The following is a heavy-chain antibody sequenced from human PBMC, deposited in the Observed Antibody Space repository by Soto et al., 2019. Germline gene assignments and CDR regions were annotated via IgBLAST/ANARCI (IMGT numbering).Heavy chain of an antibody. CDR3: ARSSGSYYNDLPRDY. CDR2: ISAYNGNT. D-gene: IGHD3-10*01. J-gene: IGHJ4*02. CDR1: GYTFTSYG. Sequence: ASVKVSCKASGYTFTSYGISWVRQAPGQGLEWMGWISAYNGNTNYAQKLQGRVTMTTDTSTSTAYMELRSLRSDDTAVYYCARSSGSYYNDLPRDYWGQGTLVTVSS. V-gene: IGHV1-18*01.